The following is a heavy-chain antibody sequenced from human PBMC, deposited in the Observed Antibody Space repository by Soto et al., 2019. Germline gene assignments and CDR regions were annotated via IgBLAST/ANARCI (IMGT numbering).Heavy chain of an antibody. D-gene: IGHD3-10*01. V-gene: IGHV1-18*01. CDR3: AGDKGDGSGSYYGY. J-gene: IGHJ4*01. CDR1: GYTFTSYG. Sequence: QVQLGQSGAEGKKPGASVKVSCKASGYTFTSYGISWVRQAPGQGLEWMGWISAYNGNTNYAQKLQGRVTMTTDTSKSTDYMELRSLRSDDTAVYYCAGDKGDGSGSYYGYWGHGTLVTVSS. CDR2: ISAYNGNT.